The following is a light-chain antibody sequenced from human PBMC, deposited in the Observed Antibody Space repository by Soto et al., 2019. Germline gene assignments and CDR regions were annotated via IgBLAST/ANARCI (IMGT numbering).Light chain of an antibody. CDR2: EDN. Sequence: SYELRQPASVSVSPGQTARITCSGDALPKKFVYWYQQKSGQVPVLVIYEDNKRPSHIPERFSGSSSGTLATLSLIEAHVEDEADYYCYSTDSSGSPRVFGGGTQLTVL. J-gene: IGLJ3*02. V-gene: IGLV3-10*01. CDR3: YSTDSSGSPRV. CDR1: ALPKKF.